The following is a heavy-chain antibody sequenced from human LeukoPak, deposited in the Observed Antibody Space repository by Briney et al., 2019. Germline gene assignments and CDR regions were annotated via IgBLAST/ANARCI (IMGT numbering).Heavy chain of an antibody. CDR1: GGPFSGYY. J-gene: IGHJ4*02. Sequence: PSETLSLTCAVYGGPFSGYYWNWIRQSPGMGLEWIGEINHSGSTNYNPSLKSRVTISVDTSKNQFSLKLSSVTAADTAVYYCARGRATYDFWSGYLFDYWGQGTLVTVSS. CDR2: INHSGST. D-gene: IGHD3-3*01. CDR3: ARGRATYDFWSGYLFDY. V-gene: IGHV4-34*01.